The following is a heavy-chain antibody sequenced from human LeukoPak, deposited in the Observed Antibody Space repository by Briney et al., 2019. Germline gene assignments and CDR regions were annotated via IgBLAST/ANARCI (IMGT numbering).Heavy chain of an antibody. J-gene: IGHJ4*02. CDR1: GFSFSTYY. CDR3: AKVGRVPAACRDCSGGSCSPFDY. D-gene: IGHD2-15*01. V-gene: IGHV3-48*02. Sequence: GGSLRLSCAASGFSFSTYYMNWVRQAPGKGLEWLSYISGSSNTIYYADFVKGPLTISRDNSKTTLYLQMNSLRDEDTAGYYCAKVGRVPAACRDCSGGSCSPFDYWGQGTLVTVSS. CDR2: ISGSSNTI.